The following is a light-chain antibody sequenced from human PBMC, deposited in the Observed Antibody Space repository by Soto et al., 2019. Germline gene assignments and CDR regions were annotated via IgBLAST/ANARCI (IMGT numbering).Light chain of an antibody. CDR3: QSYDSSLSAWV. J-gene: IGLJ3*02. V-gene: IGLV1-40*01. CDR1: SSNIGAGYD. Sequence: QSVLTQPPSVSGAPGQRVTISCIGSSSNIGAGYDVHWYQQFPGTAPKLLIHGNINRPSGVPDRFSGSKPGTSASLAITGLQAEDETDYYCQSYDSSLSAWVFGGGTKLTVL. CDR2: GNI.